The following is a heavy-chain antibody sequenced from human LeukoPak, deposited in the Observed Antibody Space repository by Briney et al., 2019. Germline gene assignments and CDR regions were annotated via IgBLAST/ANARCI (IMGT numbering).Heavy chain of an antibody. D-gene: IGHD1-26*01. CDR1: GFTVSSNY. J-gene: IGHJ3*02. CDR3: ARDGGSRKGAFDI. Sequence: GGSLRLXCAASGFTVSSNYMSWVRQAPGKGLEWGSVIYSGGSTYYADSVKGRFTISRDNSKNTLYLQMNSLRAEDTAVYYCARDGGSRKGAFDIWGRGTMVTVSS. CDR2: IYSGGST. V-gene: IGHV3-53*01.